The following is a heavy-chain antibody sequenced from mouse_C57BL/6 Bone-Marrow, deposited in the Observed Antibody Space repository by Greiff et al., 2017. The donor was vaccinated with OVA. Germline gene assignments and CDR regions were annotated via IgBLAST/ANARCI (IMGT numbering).Heavy chain of an antibody. J-gene: IGHJ2*01. Sequence: EVKLVESGGGLVKPGGSLKLSCAASGFTFSSYAMSWVRQTPEKRLDWVATISDGGSYTYYPDNVKGRFTISRDNATNHLYLQMSHLKSEDTAMYYCARDPCDYPYFDYWGQGTTLTVSS. V-gene: IGHV5-4*01. CDR1: GFTFSSYA. CDR3: ARDPCDYPYFDY. D-gene: IGHD2-4*01. CDR2: ISDGGSYT.